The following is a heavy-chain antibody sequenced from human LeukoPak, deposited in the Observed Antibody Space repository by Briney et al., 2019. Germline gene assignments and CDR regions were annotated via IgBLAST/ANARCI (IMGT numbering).Heavy chain of an antibody. J-gene: IGHJ4*02. CDR3: ARDKSGSSGWYSYFDY. CDR1: GYTFTGYY. V-gene: IGHV1-2*02. Sequence: GASLKVSCKASGYTFTGYYMHWVRQAPGQGLEWMGWINPNSGGTNYAQKFQGRVTMTRDTSISTAYMELSRLRSDDTAVYYCARDKSGSSGWYSYFDYWGQGTLVTVSS. CDR2: INPNSGGT. D-gene: IGHD6-19*01.